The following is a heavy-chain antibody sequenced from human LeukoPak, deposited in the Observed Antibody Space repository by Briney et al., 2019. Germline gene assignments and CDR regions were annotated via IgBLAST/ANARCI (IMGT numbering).Heavy chain of an antibody. CDR2: INPNNGDT. V-gene: IGHV1-2*06. CDR1: GYTFISYG. D-gene: IGHD3-22*01. Sequence: GASVKVSCKASGYTFISYGINWVRQAPGQGLEWMGRINPNNGDTNYAQKFQGRVTMTRDTSVSTAYMELSRLRSDDTAVYYCARLPNYYDSTGSFDYWGQGTLVTVSS. CDR3: ARLPNYYDSTGSFDY. J-gene: IGHJ4*02.